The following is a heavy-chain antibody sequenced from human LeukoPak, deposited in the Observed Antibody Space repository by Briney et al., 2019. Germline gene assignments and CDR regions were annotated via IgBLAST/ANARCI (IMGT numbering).Heavy chain of an antibody. CDR1: GGSISSYY. V-gene: IGHV4-59*01. CDR3: ARAVYVWGSYRYSFDY. D-gene: IGHD3-16*02. J-gene: IGHJ4*02. Sequence: PSETLSLTCTVSGGSISSYYWSRIRQPPGKGLEWIGYICYSGSTNYNPSLKSRVTISVDTSKSQFSLKLSSVTAADTAVYYCARAVYVWGSYRYSFDYWGQGTLVTVSS. CDR2: ICYSGST.